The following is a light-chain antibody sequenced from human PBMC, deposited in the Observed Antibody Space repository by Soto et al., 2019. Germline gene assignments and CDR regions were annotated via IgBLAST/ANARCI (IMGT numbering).Light chain of an antibody. Sequence: QSVLTQPASVSGSPGQSITISCTGTSSDVGTYDAVSWYQHHPGKVPRLMIYEVDKRPSGVSYRFSGSKSGNTASLTISWLQAEDEADYYCCSYAGTSYVVGSGTKSPS. V-gene: IGLV2-23*02. CDR2: EVD. J-gene: IGLJ1*01. CDR1: SSDVGTYDA. CDR3: CSYAGTSYV.